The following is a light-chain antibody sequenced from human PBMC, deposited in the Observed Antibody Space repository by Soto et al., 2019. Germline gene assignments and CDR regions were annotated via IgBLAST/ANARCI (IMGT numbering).Light chain of an antibody. CDR3: QQLNSYPLT. V-gene: IGKV1-9*01. J-gene: IGKJ5*01. CDR2: AAS. CDR1: QDISSF. Sequence: IQLTQSPSSLSASIGDRVTITCRASQDISSFLAWYRQKPGKAPKLLIYAASTLQSGVPSRFSGSGSGTDFTLTISSLQPEDFATYFCQQLNSYPLTFGQGTRLEIK.